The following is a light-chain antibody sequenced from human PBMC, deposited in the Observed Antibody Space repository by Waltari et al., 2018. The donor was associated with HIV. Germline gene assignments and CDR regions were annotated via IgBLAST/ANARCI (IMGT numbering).Light chain of an antibody. J-gene: IGLJ1*01. V-gene: IGLV2-23*02. CDR1: VRDIGTYNL. Sequence: QSGLTQPASVSGSLGQSITIFCNGSVRDIGTYNLVSWYQQFPGKAPKVIISEVSQRPSGISDRFSGSKSANSASLRISGLRPEDEADYFCCSYAGPDTFFVFGGGTTINV. CDR3: CSYAGPDTFFV. CDR2: EVS.